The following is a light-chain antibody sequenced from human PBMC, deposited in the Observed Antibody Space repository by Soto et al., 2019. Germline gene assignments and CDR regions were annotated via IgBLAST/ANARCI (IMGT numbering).Light chain of an antibody. V-gene: IGLV1-44*01. CDR3: AAWDDSLNGDV. J-gene: IGLJ1*01. CDR2: VNN. Sequence: VLSEPPTASGTPGPTVTISRSGSRSSIGSNTVNGYQQLPGTAPKLLIHVNNQRPSGVPDRFSGSKSGTSASLAISWLQSEEADYYCAAWDDSLNGDVFGPGTKVTVL. CDR1: RSSIGSNT.